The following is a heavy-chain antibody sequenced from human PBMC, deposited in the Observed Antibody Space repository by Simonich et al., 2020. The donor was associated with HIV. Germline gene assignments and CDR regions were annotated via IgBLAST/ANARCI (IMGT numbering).Heavy chain of an antibody. CDR3: ARQYSSGWYFWFDP. D-gene: IGHD6-19*01. CDR1: GYRFTSFW. J-gene: IGHJ5*02. Sequence: EVQLVQSGAEVKKPGESLKISCKGSGYRFTSFWIGWVRQMPGKGLEWMEIICPGDSDTRYNPSVQGQVTSSADKSISTAYLQWSSLKASDTAMYYCARQYSSGWYFWFDPWGQGTLVTVSS. CDR2: ICPGDSDT. V-gene: IGHV5-51*01.